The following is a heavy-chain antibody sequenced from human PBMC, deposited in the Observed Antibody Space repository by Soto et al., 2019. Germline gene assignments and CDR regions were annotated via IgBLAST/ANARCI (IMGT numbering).Heavy chain of an antibody. CDR3: ARHEWLQLWLVTEY. J-gene: IGHJ4*02. Sequence: PSETLSLTCSVSGDSIGSSTNYWGWIRQPPGKGLEWIGTIYHSGNIYYNPTLKSRVAISVDMSKNQFSLRLNSVTAADTAVYYCARHEWLQLWLVTEYWGQGALVTVSS. D-gene: IGHD5-18*01. V-gene: IGHV4-39*01. CDR1: GDSIGSSTNY. CDR2: IYHSGNI.